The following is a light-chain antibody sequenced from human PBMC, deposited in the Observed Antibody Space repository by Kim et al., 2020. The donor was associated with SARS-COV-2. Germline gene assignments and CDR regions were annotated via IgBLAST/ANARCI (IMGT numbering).Light chain of an antibody. CDR3: AAWDDSLSGPGV. J-gene: IGLJ3*02. CDR1: SSNIGSNY. CDR2: RNN. V-gene: IGLV1-47*01. Sequence: KVTNSCSGSSSNIGSNYVYWYQQLPETAPKLLIYRNNQRPSGVPDRFSGSKSGTSASLAISGLRSEDEADYYCAAWDDSLSGPGVFGGGTQLTVL.